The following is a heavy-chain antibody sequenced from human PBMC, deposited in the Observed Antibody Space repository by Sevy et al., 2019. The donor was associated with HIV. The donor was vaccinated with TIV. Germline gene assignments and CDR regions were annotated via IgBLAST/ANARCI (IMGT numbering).Heavy chain of an antibody. J-gene: IGHJ6*03. CDR2: ISGSGTRT. CDR3: AKGGGGHYDPDEIGYYFYYYNMDV. D-gene: IGHD3-22*01. CDR1: GFSFDSYG. Sequence: GGYLRLSCAVSGFSFDSYGMTWVRQAPGKGLEWVSGISGSGTRTYYADSVTGRFSSSRDNSKNRLYLQMNSLRSEDTAIYYCAKGGGGHYDPDEIGYYFYYYNMDVWGKGTTVTVSS. V-gene: IGHV3-23*01.